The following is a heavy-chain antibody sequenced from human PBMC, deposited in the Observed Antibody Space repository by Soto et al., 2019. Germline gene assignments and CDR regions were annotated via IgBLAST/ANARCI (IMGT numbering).Heavy chain of an antibody. CDR3: ARDQSPVGATCFDY. CDR2: ISGSGGST. Sequence: GGSLRLSCAASGFTFSSYAMSWVRQAPGKGLEWVSAISGSGGSTYYADSVKGRFTISRDNSKNTLYLQMNSLRAEDTAVYYCARDQSPVGATCFDYWGQGTLVTVSS. V-gene: IGHV3-23*01. CDR1: GFTFSSYA. J-gene: IGHJ4*02. D-gene: IGHD1-26*01.